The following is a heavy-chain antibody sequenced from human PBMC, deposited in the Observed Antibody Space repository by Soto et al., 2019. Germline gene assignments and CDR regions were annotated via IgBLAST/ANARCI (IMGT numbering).Heavy chain of an antibody. J-gene: IGHJ5*02. Sequence: QVQLVQSGAEVKKPGSSVKVSCKASVGTFSSYAISWVRQAPGQGLEWMGGIIPIFGTANYAQKFQGRVTITVDESTSTAYLELSRLRSEDTAVYYCARNAIGYNWNFCSLDPWGQGTLVTVSS. CDR1: VGTFSSYA. V-gene: IGHV1-69*01. D-gene: IGHD1-7*01. CDR3: ARNAIGYNWNFCSLDP. CDR2: IIPIFGTA.